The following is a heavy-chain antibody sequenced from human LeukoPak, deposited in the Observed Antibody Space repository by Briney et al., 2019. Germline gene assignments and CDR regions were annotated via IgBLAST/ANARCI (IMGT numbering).Heavy chain of an antibody. Sequence: SETLSLTCTVSGGSISNSNYYWIWIRQPPGKGLEWIGSVYYSGSTYYNPSLKSRVTISVDTSKNQFSLKLSSVTAADTAVYYCARRYCSSTSRYGYFDYWGQGTLVTVSS. V-gene: IGHV4-39*07. D-gene: IGHD2-2*01. CDR3: ARRYCSSTSRYGYFDY. CDR1: GGSISNSNYY. J-gene: IGHJ4*02. CDR2: VYYSGST.